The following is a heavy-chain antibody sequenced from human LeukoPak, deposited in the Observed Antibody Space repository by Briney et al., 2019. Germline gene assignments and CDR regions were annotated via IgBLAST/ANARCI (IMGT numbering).Heavy chain of an antibody. J-gene: IGHJ4*02. V-gene: IGHV3-23*01. CDR1: GFTFSNYA. D-gene: IGHD3-9*01. CDR3: AKWGDYDVLTGYYVSDY. Sequence: GGSLRLSCAASGFTFSNYAMSWVRQAPGKGLGWVSPISGSGGNTYYADSVKGRFTISRDNSKNTAFLQMNSLGAEDTAVYYCAKWGDYDVLTGYYVSDYWGQGTLVTVSS. CDR2: ISGSGGNT.